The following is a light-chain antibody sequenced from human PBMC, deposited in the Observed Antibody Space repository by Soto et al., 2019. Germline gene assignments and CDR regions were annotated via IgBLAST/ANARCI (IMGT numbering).Light chain of an antibody. CDR1: QGVDSN. CDR2: GAS. J-gene: IGKJ1*01. V-gene: IGKV3-15*01. Sequence: DTVLTQSPGTLSVSPGERATLSCRASQGVDSNLAWYQQKPGQAPRVLIYGASTRAPGIPARFSGSGSGTQFTLTISSLQPEDFAIYYCQQYSDWPRTFGQGTKVDIK. CDR3: QQYSDWPRT.